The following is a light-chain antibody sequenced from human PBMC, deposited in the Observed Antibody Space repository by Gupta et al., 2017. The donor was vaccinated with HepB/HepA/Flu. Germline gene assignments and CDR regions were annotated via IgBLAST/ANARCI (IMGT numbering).Light chain of an antibody. CDR1: QTISSW. J-gene: IGKJ2*01. CDR3: QQYYTYSPYT. CDR2: QAS. Sequence: DIQMTQSPPTLSASVGDRVTITCRASQTISSWLAWYQQKPGKAPKLLIYQASSLQSGVPSRFSGSGSGTEXTLTISXLQPDDSATYYCQQYYTYSPYTFGXGTNLEIK. V-gene: IGKV1-5*03.